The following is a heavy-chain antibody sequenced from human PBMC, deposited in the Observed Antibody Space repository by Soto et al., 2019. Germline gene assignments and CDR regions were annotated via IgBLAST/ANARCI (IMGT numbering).Heavy chain of an antibody. CDR2: ISDSGGST. J-gene: IGHJ4*02. Sequence: EVHLLEYGGGLVQPGGSLRLSCVVSGSTFSSDDMSWVRQAPGRGLEWVSGISDSGGSTYYAHSVKARFTISRDNAKNTLYLQMKSLRVEDTALYYCAKDGGWSLAVAGLFDYWGPGTQVTVSS. V-gene: IGHV3-23*01. CDR1: GSTFSSDD. CDR3: AKDGGWSLAVAGLFDY. D-gene: IGHD6-19*01.